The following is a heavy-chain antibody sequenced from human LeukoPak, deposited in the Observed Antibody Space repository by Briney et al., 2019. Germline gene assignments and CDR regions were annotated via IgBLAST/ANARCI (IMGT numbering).Heavy chain of an antibody. CDR2: LKYVEPT. CDR1: VASITSTTNS. J-gene: IGHJ5*02. D-gene: IGHD2-8*02. CDR3: SRLVVGGVSVDL. V-gene: IGHV4-39*01. Sequence: SETLSLTCTVSVASITSTTNSWGCIRQPPGGGLELLGFLKYVEPTYYNPSLKTRFTISVDTPMNQFSLRLTSVTAADTALYYCSRLVVGGVSVDLWGQGTLVTVSS.